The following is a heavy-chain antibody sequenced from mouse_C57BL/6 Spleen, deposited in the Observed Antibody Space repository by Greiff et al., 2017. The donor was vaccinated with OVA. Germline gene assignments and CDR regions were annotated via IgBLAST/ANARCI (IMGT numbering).Heavy chain of an antibody. D-gene: IGHD1-1*01. Sequence: QVQLKESGAELVKPGASVKLSCKASGYTFTEYTIHWVKQRSGQGLEWIGWFYPGSGSIKYNEKFKDKATLTADKSSSTVYMELRRLTSEDSAVYFCARHEDLITTVDWYFDVWGTGTTVTVSS. V-gene: IGHV1-62-2*01. CDR2: FYPGSGSI. CDR3: ARHEDLITTVDWYFDV. J-gene: IGHJ1*03. CDR1: GYTFTEYT.